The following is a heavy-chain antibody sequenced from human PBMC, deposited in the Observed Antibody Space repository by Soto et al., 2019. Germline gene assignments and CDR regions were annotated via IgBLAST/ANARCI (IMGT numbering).Heavy chain of an antibody. D-gene: IGHD6-13*01. CDR2: TYYRSKWDN. V-gene: IGHV6-1*01. CDR1: GDSASSNSAA. Sequence: SQTLSLTCAISGDSASSNSAAWNWIRQSPSRGLEWLGRTYYRSKWDNDYAVSVKSRITINPDTSKNQFSLQLNSVTPEDTAVYYCARDPSSSWLSWFDPWGQGTQVTVSS. CDR3: ARDPSSSWLSWFDP. J-gene: IGHJ5*02.